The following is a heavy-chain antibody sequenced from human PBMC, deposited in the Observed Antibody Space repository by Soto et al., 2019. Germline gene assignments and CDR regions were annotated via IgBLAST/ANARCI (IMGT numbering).Heavy chain of an antibody. CDR1: GFPFSSYS. V-gene: IGHV3-30-3*01. D-gene: IGHD6-13*01. CDR3: ARGTSAAAGYNWFDP. Sequence: PGGSLSLSCAASGFPFSSYSMHWVRQAPGKGLEWVAVISYDGSNKYYADSVKGRFTISRDDSKNTLYLQMNSLRAEDTAVYYCARGTSAAAGYNWFDPWGQGTLVTVSS. J-gene: IGHJ5*02. CDR2: ISYDGSNK.